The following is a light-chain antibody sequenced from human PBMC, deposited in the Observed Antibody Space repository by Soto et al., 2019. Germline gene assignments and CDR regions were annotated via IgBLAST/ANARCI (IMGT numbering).Light chain of an antibody. CDR1: QSISCW. V-gene: IGKV1-5*01. Sequence: DIQMTQSPSTLSAAVGDRVTITCRASQSISCWLAWYQHKPGKAPKLLIYDASSLESGVPSRFSGSGSDTEFALTINNLQPDDFATYHCQEYNRDSLTFGGGTKVEIK. J-gene: IGKJ4*01. CDR3: QEYNRDSLT. CDR2: DAS.